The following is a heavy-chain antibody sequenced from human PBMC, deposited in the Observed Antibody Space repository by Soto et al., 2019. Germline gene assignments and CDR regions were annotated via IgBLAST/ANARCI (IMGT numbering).Heavy chain of an antibody. CDR1: GYTFTSYG. J-gene: IGHJ6*02. Sequence: GASVKVSCKASGYTFTSYGISWVRQAPGQGLEWMGWISAYNGNTNYAQKLQGRVTMTTDTSTSTAYMELRSLRSDDTAVYYCARDGPHMVPAAMNYYYYGMDVWGQGTTVTVSS. CDR3: ARDGPHMVPAAMNYYYYGMDV. D-gene: IGHD2-2*01. CDR2: ISAYNGNT. V-gene: IGHV1-18*01.